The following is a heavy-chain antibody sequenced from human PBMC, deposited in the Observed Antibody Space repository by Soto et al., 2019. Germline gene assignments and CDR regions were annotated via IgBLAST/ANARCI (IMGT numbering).Heavy chain of an antibody. V-gene: IGHV6-1*01. CDR1: GDSVSSNSAA. CDR3: ARDSSSRDNWNDPGRGDAFDI. CDR2: TYYRSKWYN. D-gene: IGHD1-20*01. J-gene: IGHJ3*02. Sequence: SQTLSLTCAISGDSVSSNSAAWNWIRQSPSRGLEWLGRTYYRSKWYNDYAVSVKSRITINPDTSKNQFSLQLNSVTPEDTAVYYCARDSSSRDNWNDPGRGDAFDIWGQGTMVTVSS.